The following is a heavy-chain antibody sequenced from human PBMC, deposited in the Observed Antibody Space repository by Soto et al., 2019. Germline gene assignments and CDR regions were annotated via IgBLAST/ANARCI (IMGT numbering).Heavy chain of an antibody. CDR2: INSGGTDT. J-gene: IGHJ4*02. D-gene: IGHD3-16*01. V-gene: IGHV3-74*01. CDR3: ARAGGGFDY. Sequence: SCAASGFTFRSYWMHWVRQAPGKGLEWVSHINSGGTDTSYADSVKGRFTISKDSAKGTLYLQMNSLRVEDVAVYYCARAGGGFDYWGRGTLVTVSS. CDR1: GFTFRSYW.